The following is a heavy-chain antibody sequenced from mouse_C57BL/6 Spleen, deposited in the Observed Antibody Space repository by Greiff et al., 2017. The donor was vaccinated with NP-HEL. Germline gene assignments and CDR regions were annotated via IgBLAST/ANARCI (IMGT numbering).Heavy chain of an antibody. CDR2: INPNNGGT. CDR3: ARGYYGYRAMDY. D-gene: IGHD1-2*01. V-gene: IGHV1-26*01. CDR1: GYTFTDYY. Sequence: VQLQQSGPELVKPGASVKISCKASGYTFTDYYMNWVKQSHGKSLEWIGDINPNNGGTSYNQKFKGKATLTVDKSSSTAYMELRSLTSEDSAVYYCARGYYGYRAMDYWGQGTSVTVSS. J-gene: IGHJ4*01.